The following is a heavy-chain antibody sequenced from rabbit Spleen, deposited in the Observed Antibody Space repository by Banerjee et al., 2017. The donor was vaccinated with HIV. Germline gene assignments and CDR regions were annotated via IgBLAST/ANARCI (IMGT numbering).Heavy chain of an antibody. V-gene: IGHV1S40*01. Sequence: QSLEESGGDLVKPGGSLTLTCKASGFSFSDTDVMCWVRQAPGKGLQWIACINTATGKAVYASWAKGRFTISKTSSTTVTLQMTSLTAADTATYFCARLSTSDYYIDLWGPGTLVTVS. CDR3: ARLSTSDYYIDL. J-gene: IGHJ6*01. CDR2: INTATGKA. D-gene: IGHD1-1*01. CDR1: GFSFSDTDV.